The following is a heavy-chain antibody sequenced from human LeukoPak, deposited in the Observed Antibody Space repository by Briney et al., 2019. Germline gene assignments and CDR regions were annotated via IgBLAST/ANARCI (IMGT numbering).Heavy chain of an antibody. Sequence: GGSLRLSCAASGFTFSRFAMSWVRQAPGKGLEWVSAISGSGGSTYYADSVKGRFTISRDNSKNTLYLQMNSLRAEDTAVYYCAKDRRSYLTTVTTLDYWGQGTLVTVSS. CDR3: AKDRRSYLTTVTTLDY. D-gene: IGHD4-17*01. J-gene: IGHJ4*02. CDR2: ISGSGGST. CDR1: GFTFSRFA. V-gene: IGHV3-23*01.